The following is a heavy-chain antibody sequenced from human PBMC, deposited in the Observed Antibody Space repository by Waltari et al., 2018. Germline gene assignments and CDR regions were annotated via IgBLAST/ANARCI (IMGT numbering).Heavy chain of an antibody. J-gene: IGHJ6*02. CDR1: GFSLSTSGVG. CDR2: IYLDDDK. D-gene: IGHD3-10*01. Sequence: QITLKESGPTLVKPTQTLTLTCTFSGFSLSTSGVGVGWIRQPPGKALEWLALIYLDDDKRYSPSLKGRLTITKDTSKSQVVLTMTNMDPVDTATYYCAHSITMVRGVSYYYYGMDVWGQGTTVTVSS. CDR3: AHSITMVRGVSYYYYGMDV. V-gene: IGHV2-5*02.